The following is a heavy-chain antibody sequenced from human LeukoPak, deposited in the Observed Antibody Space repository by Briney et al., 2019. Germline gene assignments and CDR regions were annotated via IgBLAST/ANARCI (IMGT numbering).Heavy chain of an antibody. CDR2: IHSSGNT. D-gene: IGHD3-3*01. Sequence: PSETLSLTCTVSGGTIDDSRYYWGWIRQPPGKGLEWIGSIHSSGNTFYNPSLKSRVTISVDTSNNQFYRKLHSVTAADTAVYYCASDWREWGQGTLVTVSS. CDR3: ASDWRE. CDR1: GGTIDDSRYY. J-gene: IGHJ4*02. V-gene: IGHV4-39*07.